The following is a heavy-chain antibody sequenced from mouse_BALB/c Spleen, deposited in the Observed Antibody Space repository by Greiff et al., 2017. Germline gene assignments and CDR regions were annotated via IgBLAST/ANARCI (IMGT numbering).Heavy chain of an antibody. CDR3: ARRGIYYGSSFSFDY. D-gene: IGHD1-1*01. CDR1: GYSITSGYY. CDR2: ISYDGSN. J-gene: IGHJ2*01. V-gene: IGHV3-6*02. Sequence: EVKLQESGPGLVKPSQSLSLTCSVTGYSITSGYYWNWIRQFPGNKLEWMGYISYDGSNNYNPSLKNRISITRDTSKNQFFLKLNSVTTEDTATYYCARRGIYYGSSFSFDYWGQGTTLTVSS.